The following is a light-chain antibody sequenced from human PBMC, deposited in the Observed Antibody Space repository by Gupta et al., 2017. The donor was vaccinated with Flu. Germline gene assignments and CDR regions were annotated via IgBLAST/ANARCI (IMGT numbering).Light chain of an antibody. V-gene: IGLV2-23*01. CDR1: SSDVGSYNF. Sequence: LTQPSSASWLPGPSNTISCTGTSSDVGSYNFIYWYQHHPAKAPKLMIYEGSKRHSGVSNRFSGAKSGNTASLTISGLQAEEEDDYYCCSYAGGSTFFVFATGTKVTVL. CDR3: CSYAGGSTFFV. J-gene: IGLJ1*01. CDR2: EGS.